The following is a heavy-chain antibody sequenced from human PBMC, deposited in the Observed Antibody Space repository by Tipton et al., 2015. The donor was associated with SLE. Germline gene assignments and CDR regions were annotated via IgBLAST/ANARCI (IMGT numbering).Heavy chain of an antibody. CDR2: IYYSGNT. CDR3: ARSNIYTAMANS. V-gene: IGHV4-31*03. J-gene: IGHJ5*02. D-gene: IGHD5-18*01. Sequence: TLSLTCSVSGGSISSGGYYWSWIRQHPGKGLEWIGHIYYSGNTYYNPSLKSRVTISLDTSKNQISLNLSSVTAADTAVYYCARSNIYTAMANSWGQGTLVTVSS. CDR1: GGSISSGGYY.